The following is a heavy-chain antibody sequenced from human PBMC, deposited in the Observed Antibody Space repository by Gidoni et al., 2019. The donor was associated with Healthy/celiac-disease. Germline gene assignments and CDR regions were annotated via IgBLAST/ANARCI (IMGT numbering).Heavy chain of an antibody. D-gene: IGHD3-10*01. CDR2: VEPEDGET. V-gene: IGHV1-69-2*01. CDR1: GYTFTDYY. CDR3: ATSSITMVRGVIIPLDY. J-gene: IGHJ4*02. Sequence: EVQLVQSGAEVKKPGATVKISCKVSGYTFTDYYMHWVQPAPGKGLEWMGLVEPEDGETIYAEKFQGRVTITADTSTDTAYMELSSLRSEDTAVYYCATSSITMVRGVIIPLDYWGQGTLVTVSS.